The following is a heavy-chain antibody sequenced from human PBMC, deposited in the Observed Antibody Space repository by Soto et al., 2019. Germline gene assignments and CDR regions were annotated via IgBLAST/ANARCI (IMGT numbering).Heavy chain of an antibody. CDR1: GFTFSSYA. J-gene: IGHJ4*02. D-gene: IGHD2-15*01. CDR3: ARGAGYCSGGSCSPANY. V-gene: IGHV3-30-3*01. Sequence: QVQLVESGGSVVQPGRSLRLSCAASGFTFSSYAMHWVRQAPGKGLEWVAVISYDGSNKYYADSVKGRFTISRDNSKNTLYLQMNSLRADDTAVYYCARGAGYCSGGSCSPANYWGQGTLVTVSS. CDR2: ISYDGSNK.